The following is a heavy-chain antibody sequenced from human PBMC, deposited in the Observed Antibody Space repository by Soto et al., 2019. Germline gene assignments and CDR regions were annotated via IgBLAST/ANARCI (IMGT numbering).Heavy chain of an antibody. D-gene: IGHD6-13*01. Sequence: GGSLRLSCAASGFTVSSNYMSWVRQAPGKGLEWVSVIYSGGSTYYADSVKGRFTISRDNSKNTLYLQMNSLRAEDTAVYYCARARGAAAGDFDYWGQGTLVTVSS. V-gene: IGHV3-66*01. J-gene: IGHJ4*02. CDR1: GFTVSSNY. CDR2: IYSGGST. CDR3: ARARGAAAGDFDY.